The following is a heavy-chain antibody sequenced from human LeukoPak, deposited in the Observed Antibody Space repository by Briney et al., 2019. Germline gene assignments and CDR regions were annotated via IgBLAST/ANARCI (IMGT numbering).Heavy chain of an antibody. Sequence: GRSLRLSCAASGFTFSSYAMHWVRQAPGKGLEWVAVISYDGSNKYYADSVKGRFTISRDNSKNTLYLQMNSLRAEDTAVYYCARARGYYYYYMDVWGKGTTVTVSS. J-gene: IGHJ6*03. CDR3: ARARGYYYYYMDV. CDR1: GFTFSSYA. CDR2: ISYDGSNK. V-gene: IGHV3-30*04. D-gene: IGHD6-13*01.